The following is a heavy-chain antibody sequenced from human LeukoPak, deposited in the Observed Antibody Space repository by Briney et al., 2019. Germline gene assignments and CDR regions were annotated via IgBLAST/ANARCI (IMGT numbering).Heavy chain of an antibody. CDR1: GYTFTTYN. Sequence: ASVKVSCKASGYTFTTYNINWVRQAPGQGLEWMGWINPNSGGTNYAQKFQGRVTMTRDTSISTAYMELSRLRSDDTAVYYCARVVVVAATGFAYNWFDPWGQGTLVTVSS. CDR3: ARVVVVAATGFAYNWFDP. D-gene: IGHD2-15*01. CDR2: INPNSGGT. J-gene: IGHJ5*02. V-gene: IGHV1-2*02.